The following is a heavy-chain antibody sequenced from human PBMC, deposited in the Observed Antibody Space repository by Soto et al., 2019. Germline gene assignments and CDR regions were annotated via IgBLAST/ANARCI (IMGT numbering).Heavy chain of an antibody. Sequence: RASVKVSCKASGYSFTAYFMHWVRQAPGQGLEWMGIIHPKGGSANYAQKFQDRIALTWDTSTSTVYMELSSLRSDDTAVYYCARAPYSSSSFFFDYWGQGTPVTVSS. V-gene: IGHV1-46*01. J-gene: IGHJ4*02. CDR2: IHPKGGSA. CDR3: ARAPYSSSSFFFDY. D-gene: IGHD6-6*01. CDR1: GYSFTAYF.